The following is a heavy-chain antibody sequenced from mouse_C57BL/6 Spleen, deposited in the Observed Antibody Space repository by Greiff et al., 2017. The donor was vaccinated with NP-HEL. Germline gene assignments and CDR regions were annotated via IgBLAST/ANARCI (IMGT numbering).Heavy chain of an antibody. D-gene: IGHD2-3*01. J-gene: IGHJ4*01. Sequence: EVQLQQSGPELVKPGASVKISCKASGYTFTDYYMNWVKQSHGKSLEWIGDINPNNGGTSYNQKFKGKATLTVAKTSSTAYMEHRSLTSEDSAVYYCRGERMEYYAVDYWGQGTTVTVSS. V-gene: IGHV1-26*01. CDR2: INPNNGGT. CDR1: GYTFTDYY. CDR3: RGERMEYYAVDY.